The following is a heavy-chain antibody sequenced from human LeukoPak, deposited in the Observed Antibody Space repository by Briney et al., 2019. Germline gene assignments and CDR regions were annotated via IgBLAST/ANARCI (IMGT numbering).Heavy chain of an antibody. V-gene: IGHV4-4*07. Sequence: SETLSLTCTVSGGSISSYYWSWIRQPAGKGLEWIGRIYTSGSTNYNPSLKSRVTMSVDTSKNQFSLKQGSVTAADTAVYYCARDRGTAMVIDYWGQGTLVTVSS. D-gene: IGHD5-18*01. J-gene: IGHJ4*02. CDR3: ARDRGTAMVIDY. CDR1: GGSISSYY. CDR2: IYTSGST.